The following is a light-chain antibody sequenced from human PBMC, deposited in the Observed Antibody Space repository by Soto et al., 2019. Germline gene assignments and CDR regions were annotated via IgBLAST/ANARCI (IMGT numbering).Light chain of an antibody. J-gene: IGLJ2*01. CDR2: GNS. Sequence: QSVLTQPPSVSGAPGQRVTISCTGSSSNIGAGYAVHWYQQLPGTAPKLLIYGNSNQPSGVPDRFSGSKSGTSASLAITGLQAEDEADYYCQSYDSSLSAVVFGGGTKLTVL. V-gene: IGLV1-40*01. CDR1: SSNIGAGYA. CDR3: QSYDSSLSAVV.